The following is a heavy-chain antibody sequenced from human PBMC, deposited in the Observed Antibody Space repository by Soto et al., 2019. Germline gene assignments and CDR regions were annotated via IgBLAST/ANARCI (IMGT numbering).Heavy chain of an antibody. CDR1: GGSISSNY. V-gene: IGHV4-59*08. Sequence: QVQLQESGPGLVKPSETLSLTCTVSGGSISSNYWSWIRQPPGKGLEWIAYVFYSGHSDYNPSLKSRVTISVDTSKNQFSLKMRSVTAADTAVYYCATGVATTEWDSWGQGTLVTVSS. J-gene: IGHJ4*02. D-gene: IGHD5-12*01. CDR3: ATGVATTEWDS. CDR2: VFYSGHS.